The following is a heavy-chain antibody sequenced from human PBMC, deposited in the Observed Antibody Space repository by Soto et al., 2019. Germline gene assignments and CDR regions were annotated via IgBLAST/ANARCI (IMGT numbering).Heavy chain of an antibody. V-gene: IGHV3-48*03. D-gene: IGHD6-6*01. J-gene: IGHJ4*02. CDR2: ISSSGSTI. Sequence: PGGSLRLSCAASGFTFSSYEMSWVRQAPGKGLEWVSYISSSGSTIYYADSVKGRFTISRDNAKNSPYLQMNSLRAEDMAVYYCAGSELVRAYYSDYWGQGTLVTVPS. CDR1: GFTFSSYE. CDR3: AGSELVRAYYSDY.